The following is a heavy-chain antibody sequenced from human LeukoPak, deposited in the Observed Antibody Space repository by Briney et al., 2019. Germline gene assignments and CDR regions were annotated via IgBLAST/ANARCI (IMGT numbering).Heavy chain of an antibody. CDR3: ARPDNYYDSSGYYYDY. Sequence: GGSLRLSCAASGFTFSSYAMSWVRQAPGKGLEWVSAISGSGGSTYYADSVKGRFTISRDNAKNSLYLQMNSLRAEDTAVYYCARPDNYYDSSGYYYDYWGQGTLVTVSS. V-gene: IGHV3-23*01. CDR2: ISGSGGST. J-gene: IGHJ4*02. D-gene: IGHD3-22*01. CDR1: GFTFSSYA.